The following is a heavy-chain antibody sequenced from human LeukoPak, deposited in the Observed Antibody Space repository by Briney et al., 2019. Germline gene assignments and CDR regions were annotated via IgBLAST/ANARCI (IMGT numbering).Heavy chain of an antibody. J-gene: IGHJ3*02. CDR3: VRDSESGDDAFDI. D-gene: IGHD7-27*01. CDR2: IYYSGST. Sequence: PSETLSLTCTVSGGSISSYYWSWIRQPPGKGLEWIGYIYYSGSTNYNPSLKSRVTISVDTSKNQFSLKLSSVTAADTAVYYCVRDSESGDDAFDIWGQGTMVTVSS. CDR1: GGSISSYY. V-gene: IGHV4-59*12.